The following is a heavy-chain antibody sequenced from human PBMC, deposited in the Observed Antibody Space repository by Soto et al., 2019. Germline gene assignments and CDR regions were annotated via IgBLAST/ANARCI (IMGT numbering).Heavy chain of an antibody. CDR2: INHSGST. CDR1: GGSFSCYY. J-gene: IGHJ6*02. CDR3: ARGGKDDFWSGYYDYYGMDV. Sequence: PSETLSLTCAVYGGSFSCYYWSWIRQPPGKGLEWIGEINHSGSTNYNPSLKSRVTISVDTSKNQFSLKLSSVTAADTAVYYCARGGKDDFWSGYYDYYGMDVWGQGTTVTVSS. V-gene: IGHV4-34*01. D-gene: IGHD3-3*01.